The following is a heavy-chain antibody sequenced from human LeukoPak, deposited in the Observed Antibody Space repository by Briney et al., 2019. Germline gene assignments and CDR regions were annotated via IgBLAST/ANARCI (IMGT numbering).Heavy chain of an antibody. J-gene: IGHJ3*02. V-gene: IGHV4-34*01. D-gene: IGHD1-20*01. CDR2: INHSGST. CDR3: ARGVNNWNVDVFDI. CDR1: GGSFGGYY. Sequence: PSETLSLTCAVYGGSFGGYYWTWIRQPPGKGLEWIGEINHSGSTNYNPSLKSRVTVSVDTSKNQFSLKLSSVTAADTAVYYCARGVNNWNVDVFDIWGQGTMVTVSS.